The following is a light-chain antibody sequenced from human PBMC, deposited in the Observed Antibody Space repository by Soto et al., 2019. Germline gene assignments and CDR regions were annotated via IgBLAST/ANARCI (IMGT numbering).Light chain of an antibody. CDR1: QSVSSN. V-gene: IGKV3-15*01. CDR2: GAS. CDR3: QQYNNWPRT. J-gene: IGKJ1*01. Sequence: DILMTQSPSTLSVSPGERATLSCRASQSVSSNLAWYQQKPGQAPSLLIYGASTRATGIPARFSGSGSGTEFTLTIGSLQSEDFAVYYCQQYNNWPRTFGQGTKVDIK.